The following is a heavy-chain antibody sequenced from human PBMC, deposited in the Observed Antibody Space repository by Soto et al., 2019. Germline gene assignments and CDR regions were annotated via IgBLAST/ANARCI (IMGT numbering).Heavy chain of an antibody. V-gene: IGHV3-23*01. CDR2: ISGSGGST. Sequence: EVQLLESGGGLVQPGGSLRLSCAASGFTFSSYAMSWVRQAPGQGLEWVSAISGSGGSTYYADSVKGRFTISRDNSKNTLSLQMNSLRAEDTAVYYCAKSLRATGVYYYGMDVWGQGTTVTVSS. CDR3: AKSLRATGVYYYGMDV. J-gene: IGHJ6*02. D-gene: IGHD5-12*01. CDR1: GFTFSSYA.